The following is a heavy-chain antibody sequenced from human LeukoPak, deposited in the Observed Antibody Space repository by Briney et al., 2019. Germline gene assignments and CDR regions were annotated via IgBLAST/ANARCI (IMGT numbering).Heavy chain of an antibody. Sequence: ASVKVSCKASGYTSTSYSINWVRQAPGQGLEWMGWISAYNGNTNYAQKLQGRVTMTTDTSTSTAYMELRSLRSDDTAVYYCARVRATMGSCWFDPWGQGTLVTVSS. CDR3: ARVRATMGSCWFDP. D-gene: IGHD5-12*01. CDR1: GYTSTSYS. V-gene: IGHV1-18*01. CDR2: ISAYNGNT. J-gene: IGHJ5*02.